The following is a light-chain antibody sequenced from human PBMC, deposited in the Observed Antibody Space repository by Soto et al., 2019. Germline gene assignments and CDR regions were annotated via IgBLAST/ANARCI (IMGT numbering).Light chain of an antibody. CDR2: EVS. Sequence: QSALTQPPSASGSPGQSVTISCTGTSSDVGGYNYGSWYQQHPGKAPKLMIYEVSKRPSGVPDRFACSKSGNTASLTVSGLQAEDEAAYYCSSYAGSKNSPNWVFGGGTKLTVL. CDR3: SSYAGSKNSPNWV. J-gene: IGLJ3*02. CDR1: SSDVGGYNY. V-gene: IGLV2-8*01.